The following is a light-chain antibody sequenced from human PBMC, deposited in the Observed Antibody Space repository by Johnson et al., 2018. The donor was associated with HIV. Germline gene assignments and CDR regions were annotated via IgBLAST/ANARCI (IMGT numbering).Light chain of an antibody. CDR1: NSNIGNNY. CDR3: VTWDSRLNVYL. J-gene: IGLJ1*01. V-gene: IGLV1-51*01. CDR2: DST. Sequence: QSVLTQPPSVSAAPGQKVTISCPGSNSNIGNNYVSWYQQLPGTAPKLLIYDSTNRPAGIPHRFSCSKSWTSATLGISGLQPGDEADYYCVTWDSRLNVYLFGPGTKVTVL.